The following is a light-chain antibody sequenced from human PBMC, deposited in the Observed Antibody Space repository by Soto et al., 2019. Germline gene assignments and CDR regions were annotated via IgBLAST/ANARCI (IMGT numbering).Light chain of an antibody. V-gene: IGKV3-11*01. CDR2: DAS. CDR1: QSVRSN. CDR3: QQRSNWPPIT. Sequence: EVVMTQSPATLSVSPGERATLSCRASQSVRSNLAWYQQKPGQAPRLLIYDASNRATGIPARFSGSGSGTDFTLTISSLEPEDFAVYYCQQRSNWPPITFGQGTRLENK. J-gene: IGKJ5*01.